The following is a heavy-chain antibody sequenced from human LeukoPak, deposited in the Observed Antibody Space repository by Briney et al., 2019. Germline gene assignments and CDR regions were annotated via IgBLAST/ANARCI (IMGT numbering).Heavy chain of an antibody. Sequence: ASVRVSCKASGYAFTGHDIYWVRQAPGQGLQWMGWMNPDRGHAGYAQNLQGRVTMTRNTTTNTAFMELTNLRPEDTAVYYCARVAGSAGYGGYVPALNTWGQGTLVTVSS. CDR3: ARVAGSAGYGGYVPALNT. CDR2: MNPDRGHA. CDR1: GYAFTGHD. D-gene: IGHD5-12*01. J-gene: IGHJ4*02. V-gene: IGHV1-8*01.